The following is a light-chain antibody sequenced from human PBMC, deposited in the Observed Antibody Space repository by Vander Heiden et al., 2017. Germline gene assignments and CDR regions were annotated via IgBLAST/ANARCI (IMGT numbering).Light chain of an antibody. V-gene: IGLV1-44*01. CDR2: NTN. CDR3: STWDDSLKGMV. CDR1: RSNIGGNI. J-gene: IGLJ2*01. Sequence: QSVLTPSPSASGTPGQRVTMSCSGTRSNIGGNIVNWYQHLPGAAPKLLIFNTNQRPSGVPDRFSGSKSGTSASLAISGLQSEDEADYYCSTWDDSLKGMVFGGGTKLTVL.